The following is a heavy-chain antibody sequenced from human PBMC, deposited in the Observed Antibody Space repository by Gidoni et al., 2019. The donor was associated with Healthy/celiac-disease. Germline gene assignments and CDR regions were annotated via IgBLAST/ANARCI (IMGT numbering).Heavy chain of an antibody. CDR2: SYQSGST. D-gene: IGHD1-1*01. V-gene: IGHV4-4*02. CDR3: ARAGVIRFGTTDAFDI. Sequence: QVQLQESGPGLVKPSGTLSLTCAVSGGSISSSNWWSWVRQPPGKGLEWIGESYQSGSTNYTPSLKSRVTISVDKSKNQFSLKLSSVTAADTAVYYCARAGVIRFGTTDAFDIWGQGTMVTVSS. J-gene: IGHJ3*02. CDR1: GGSISSSNW.